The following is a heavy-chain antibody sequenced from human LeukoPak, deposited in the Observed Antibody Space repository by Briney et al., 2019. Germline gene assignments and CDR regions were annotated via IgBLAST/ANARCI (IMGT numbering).Heavy chain of an antibody. D-gene: IGHD1-26*01. CDR3: ARDPALGIPDYLDY. J-gene: IGHJ4*03. Sequence: GTSLRLSCAASGFSFRDYAMHWVRQAPGKGLEWVAVISSDATITVYLDSVKGRFTISRDNSNNILQLQMDSLRTEDTALYFCARDPALGIPDYLDYWGHGTLVTVSS. CDR1: GFSFRDYA. V-gene: IGHV3-30-3*01. CDR2: ISSDATIT.